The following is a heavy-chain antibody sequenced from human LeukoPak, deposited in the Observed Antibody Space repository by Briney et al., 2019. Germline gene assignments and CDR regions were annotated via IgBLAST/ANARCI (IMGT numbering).Heavy chain of an antibody. CDR1: GGSISSGDYY. CDR2: IYYSGST. V-gene: IGHV4-30-4*01. D-gene: IGHD2-15*01. J-gene: IGHJ4*02. CDR3: ARQSLGYVDY. Sequence: SETLSLTCTVSGGSISSGDYYWSWIRQPPGKGLEWIGYIYYSGSTYYNPSLKSRVTISVDTSKNQFSLQLNSVTPEDTAVYYCARQSLGYVDYWGQGSLVTVSS.